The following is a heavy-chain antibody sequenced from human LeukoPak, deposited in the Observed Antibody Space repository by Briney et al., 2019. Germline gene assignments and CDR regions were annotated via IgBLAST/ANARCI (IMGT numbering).Heavy chain of an antibody. D-gene: IGHD3-10*01. CDR3: ARYYYGSGSYLTYYYYMDV. CDR2: INPNSGGT. J-gene: IGHJ6*03. CDR1: GYTFTGYY. V-gene: IGHV1-2*02. Sequence: ASVKVSCKASGYTFTGYYMHWVRQAPGQGLEWMGWINPNSGGTNYAQKFQGRVTMTGDTSISTAYMELSRLRSDDTAVYYCARYYYGSGSYLTYYYYMDVWGKGTTVTISS.